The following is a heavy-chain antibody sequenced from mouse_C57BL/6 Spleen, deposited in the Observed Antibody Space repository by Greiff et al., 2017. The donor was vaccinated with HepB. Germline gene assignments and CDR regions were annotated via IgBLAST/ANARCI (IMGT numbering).Heavy chain of an antibody. D-gene: IGHD2-4*01. CDR3: ARGGYDYEGQYFDV. Sequence: LQQSGPELVKPGASVKISCKASGYAFSSSWMNWVKQRPGKGLEWIGRIYPGDGDTNYNGKFKGKATLTADKSSSTAYMQLSSLTSEDSAVYFWARGGYDYEGQYFDVWGTGTTVTVSS. V-gene: IGHV1-82*01. J-gene: IGHJ1*03. CDR2: IYPGDGDT. CDR1: GYAFSSSW.